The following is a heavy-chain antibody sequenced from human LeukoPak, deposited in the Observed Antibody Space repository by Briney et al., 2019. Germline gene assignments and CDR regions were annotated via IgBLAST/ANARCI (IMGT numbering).Heavy chain of an antibody. CDR3: AREGIAVADELDI. D-gene: IGHD6-19*01. J-gene: IGHJ3*02. V-gene: IGHV4-39*02. Sequence: SETLSLTCTVSGGSISSSSYYWGWIRQPPGKGLEWIGSIYYSGSTYYNPSLKTRVTISVDTSKNQFSLKLRSVTAADTAVYYCAREGIAVADELDIWGQGTMVTVSS. CDR1: GGSISSSSYY. CDR2: IYYSGST.